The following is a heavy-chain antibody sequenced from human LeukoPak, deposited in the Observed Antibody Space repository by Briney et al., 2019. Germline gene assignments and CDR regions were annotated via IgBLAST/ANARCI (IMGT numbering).Heavy chain of an antibody. CDR2: IKQDGSEK. V-gene: IGHV3-7*01. D-gene: IGHD6-13*01. J-gene: IGHJ4*02. Sequence: GGSLRLSCTASGFTFSSYWMTWVRQAPGKGLEWVANIKQDGSEKYYVDSVKGRFTVTRDNAMNSLYLQMNSLRAEDTAVYFCATPVGGIWSFDYWGQGTLVTVSS. CDR1: GFTFSSYW. CDR3: ATPVGGIWSFDY.